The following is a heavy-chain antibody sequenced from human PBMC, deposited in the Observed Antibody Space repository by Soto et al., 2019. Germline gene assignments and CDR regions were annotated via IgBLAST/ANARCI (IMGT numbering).Heavy chain of an antibody. J-gene: IGHJ6*02. CDR2: IYYSGST. D-gene: IGHD3-9*01. CDR3: ARSYDTNYYYYYGMDV. V-gene: IGHV4-59*01. CDR1: GGSISSYY. Sequence: SETLSLTCTVSGGSISSYYWSWIRQPPGKGLEWIGYIYYSGSTNYNPSLKSRVTISVDTSKNQFSLKLSSVTAADTAVYYCARSYDTNYYYYYGMDVWGQGTTVTVSS.